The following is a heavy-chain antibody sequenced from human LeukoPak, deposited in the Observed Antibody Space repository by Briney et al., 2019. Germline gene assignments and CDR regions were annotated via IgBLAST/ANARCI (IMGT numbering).Heavy chain of an antibody. V-gene: IGHV3-21*01. CDR3: ARDHSTFDY. D-gene: IGHD6-13*01. CDR2: ISSSSTYI. J-gene: IGHJ4*02. CDR1: GFTFSSYS. Sequence: AGGSLRPSCAASGFTFSSYSMNWVRQAPGKGLEWVSSISSSSTYIYYADSVKGRFTISRDNSKNSLYLQMNSLRAEDTAVYYCARDHSTFDYWGQGTLVTISS.